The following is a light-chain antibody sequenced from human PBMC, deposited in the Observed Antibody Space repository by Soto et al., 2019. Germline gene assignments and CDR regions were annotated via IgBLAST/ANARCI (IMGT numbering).Light chain of an antibody. CDR1: QGISSY. Sequence: AIRMTQSPSSLSASTGDRVTITCRASQGISSYLAWYQQKPGKAPKLLIYAASTLQSGVPSRFSGSGSGTDFTLTISCLQSEDFATYYCQQYYRYPPVTFGGGTKVEIK. J-gene: IGKJ4*01. CDR3: QQYYRYPPVT. V-gene: IGKV1-8*01. CDR2: AAS.